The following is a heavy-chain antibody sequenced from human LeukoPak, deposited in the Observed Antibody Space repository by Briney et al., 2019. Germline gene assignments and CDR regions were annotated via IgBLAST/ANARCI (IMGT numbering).Heavy chain of an antibody. Sequence: GGSLRLSCAASGFTFSSYAMSWVRQAPGKGLGWVSAVSGSGGTTYYADSVKGRFTISRDNSKDTLYLQVNSLRAEDTAVYYCAKRGLVGSSGFKNDWFDPWGQGTLVTVSS. J-gene: IGHJ5*02. V-gene: IGHV3-23*01. D-gene: IGHD3-22*01. CDR3: AKRGLVGSSGFKNDWFDP. CDR1: GFTFSSYA. CDR2: VSGSGGTT.